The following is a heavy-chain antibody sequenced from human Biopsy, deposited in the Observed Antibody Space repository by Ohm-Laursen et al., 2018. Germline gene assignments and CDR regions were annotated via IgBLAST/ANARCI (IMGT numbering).Heavy chain of an antibody. Sequence: ASVKVSCNASGYTFSGYYMHWVRQAPGQGLEWMGWINPDSGVTNYAQKFQGRVTMTRDTSISTAYMELSRLGSDDTAIHYCARDRGYYSDRTVPGYFDLWGRGTLVTVSS. D-gene: IGHD3-22*01. J-gene: IGHJ2*01. V-gene: IGHV1-2*02. CDR3: ARDRGYYSDRTVPGYFDL. CDR2: INPDSGVT. CDR1: GYTFSGYY.